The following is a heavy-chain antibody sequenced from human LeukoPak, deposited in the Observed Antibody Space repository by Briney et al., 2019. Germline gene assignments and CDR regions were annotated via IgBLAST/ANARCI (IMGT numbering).Heavy chain of an antibody. D-gene: IGHD3-3*01. V-gene: IGHV4-61*02. CDR3: ARDGGQYYDFWSGYFNWFDP. CDR1: GGSISSGSYY. J-gene: IGHJ5*02. CDR2: IYTSGST. Sequence: SETLSLTCTVSGGSISSGSYYWSWIRQPAGKGLEWIGRIYTSGSTNYNPSLKSRVTISVDTSKNQFSLKLSSVTAADTAVYYCARDGGQYYDFWSGYFNWFDPWGQGTLVTVSS.